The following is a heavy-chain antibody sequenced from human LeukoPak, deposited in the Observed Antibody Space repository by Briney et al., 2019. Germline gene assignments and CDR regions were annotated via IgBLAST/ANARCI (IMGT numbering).Heavy chain of an antibody. Sequence: GASVKVSCKASGYTFTSYAMNWVRQAPGQGLEWMGWINTNTGNPTYAQGFTGRFVFSLDTSVSTAYLQISSLKAEDTAVYYCARPSSKGGSEGYFDYWGQGTLVTVSS. CDR2: INTNTGNP. D-gene: IGHD2-2*01. CDR3: ARPSSKGGSEGYFDY. J-gene: IGHJ4*02. CDR1: GYTFTSYA. V-gene: IGHV7-4-1*02.